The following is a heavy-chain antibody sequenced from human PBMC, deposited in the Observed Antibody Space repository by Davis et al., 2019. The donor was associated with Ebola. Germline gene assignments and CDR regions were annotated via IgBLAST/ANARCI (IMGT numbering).Heavy chain of an antibody. V-gene: IGHV1-46*01. CDR2: INPSGGST. CDR3: ARDGGYCSGGSCYRPNYYYGMDV. J-gene: IGHJ6*02. Sequence: AASVKVSCKASGYTFTSYYMHWVRQAPEQGLEWMGIINPSGGSTSYAQKFQGRVTMTRDTSTSTVYMELSSLRSEDTAVYYCARDGGYCSGGSCYRPNYYYGMDVWGQGTTVTVSS. D-gene: IGHD2-15*01. CDR1: GYTFTSYY.